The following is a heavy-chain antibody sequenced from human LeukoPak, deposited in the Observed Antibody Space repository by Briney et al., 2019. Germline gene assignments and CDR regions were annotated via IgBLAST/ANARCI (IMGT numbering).Heavy chain of an antibody. V-gene: IGHV1-46*01. D-gene: IGHD2-15*01. CDR1: GYTFTSYY. CDR3: ARDLNASGPLPHTPD. Sequence: GASVKVSRKASGYTFTSYYMHWVRQAPGQGLEWMGIINPSGGSTSYAQKFQGRVTMTRDTSTSTVYMELSSLRSEDTAVYYCARDLNASGPLPHTPDWGQGTLVTVSS. CDR2: INPSGGST. J-gene: IGHJ4*02.